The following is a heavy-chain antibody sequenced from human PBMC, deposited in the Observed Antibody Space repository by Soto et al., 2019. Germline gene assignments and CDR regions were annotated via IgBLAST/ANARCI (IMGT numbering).Heavy chain of an antibody. J-gene: IGHJ6*02. Sequence: QVQLVQSGAEVKKPGASVKVSCKASGYTFTSYAMHWVRQAPGQRLEWIGWINAGNGNTKYSQKFQGRDTITRDTSASTAYMELISLRSEDTAVYYCARVVAIYYYGMDVWGQVTTVTVSS. CDR3: ARVVAIYYYGMDV. CDR1: GYTFTSYA. D-gene: IGHD5-12*01. CDR2: INAGNGNT. V-gene: IGHV1-3*01.